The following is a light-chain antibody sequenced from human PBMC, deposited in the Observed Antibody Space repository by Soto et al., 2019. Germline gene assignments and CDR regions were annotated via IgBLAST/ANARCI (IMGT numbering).Light chain of an antibody. Sequence: IVLTQSPGTLSLSPGERATLSCRARQSVSSSSLAWYQQKPGQAPRLLIYGASSRATGIPDRFSGSGSGTDFTLTISRLEPEDCAVYYCQQYGSSPSTVGQGTLLEIK. CDR2: GAS. J-gene: IGKJ5*01. CDR1: QSVSSSS. CDR3: QQYGSSPST. V-gene: IGKV3-20*01.